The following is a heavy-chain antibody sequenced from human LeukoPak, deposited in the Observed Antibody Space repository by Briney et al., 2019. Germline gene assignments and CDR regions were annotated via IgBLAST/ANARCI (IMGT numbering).Heavy chain of an antibody. CDR2: ISSSSSTI. Sequence: PGGSLRLSCAASGFTFSSYSMNWVRQAPGKGLEWVSYISSSSSTIYYADSVKGRFTISRDNAKNSLYLQMNSLRAEDTAVYYCARGAVAGPGGDRYGSPDAFDIWGQGTMVTVSS. J-gene: IGHJ3*02. CDR1: GFTFSSYS. V-gene: IGHV3-48*01. CDR3: ARGAVAGPGGDRYGSPDAFDI. D-gene: IGHD6-19*01.